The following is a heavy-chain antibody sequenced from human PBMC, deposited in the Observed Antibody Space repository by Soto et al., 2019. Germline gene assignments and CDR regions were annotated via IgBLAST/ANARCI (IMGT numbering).Heavy chain of an antibody. CDR3: ARDKITGLFDY. D-gene: IGHD2-8*02. CDR1: GGSFSGYY. J-gene: IGHJ4*02. Sequence: QVQLQQWGAGLLKPSETLSLTCAVYGGSFSGYYWTWIRQPPGTGLEWIGEINHSGSTNYNPSLKGRVTITIGTFKDQFPPKLTSVTAADTAVYYCARDKITGLFDYWGQGTLVTVSS. CDR2: INHSGST. V-gene: IGHV4-34*01.